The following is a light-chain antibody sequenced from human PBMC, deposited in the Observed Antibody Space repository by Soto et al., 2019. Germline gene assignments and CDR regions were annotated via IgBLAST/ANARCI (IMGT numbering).Light chain of an antibody. CDR3: QQSYSSSPWT. V-gene: IGKV1-5*01. CDR1: QSISSW. J-gene: IGKJ1*01. Sequence: DIQMTQSPSTLSASVGDRVTITCRASQSISSWLAWYQQKPGTAPRLLIYRASSVKSGVPPRFSGSGSGRDFTLTISSLRPEDIATYFCQQSYSSSPWTFGQGTKVEV. CDR2: RAS.